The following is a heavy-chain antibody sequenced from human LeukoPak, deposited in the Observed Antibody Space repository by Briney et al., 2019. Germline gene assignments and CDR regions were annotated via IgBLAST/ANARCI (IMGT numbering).Heavy chain of an antibody. D-gene: IGHD2-15*01. V-gene: IGHV3-23*01. J-gene: IGHJ4*02. CDR1: RFTFSSYG. CDR2: ISASGGAT. Sequence: GGSLRLSCAASRFTFSSYGMHWVRQAPGKGLEWVSGISASGGATYYADSVKGRFTISRDNSKNSFYLQMNSLTTEDTAVYFCAKTRPRIVVSGSVDNWGQGTLVTVSS. CDR3: AKTRPRIVVSGSVDN.